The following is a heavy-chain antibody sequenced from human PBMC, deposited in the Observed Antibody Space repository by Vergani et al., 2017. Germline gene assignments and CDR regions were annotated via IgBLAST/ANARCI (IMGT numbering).Heavy chain of an antibody. V-gene: IGHV4-59*01. CDR3: ARGGAVAGLIDY. CDR2: IYYSGST. D-gene: IGHD6-19*01. Sequence: QVQLQESGPGLVKPSETLSLTCTVSGGSISSYYWSWIRQPPGKGLEWIGYIYYSGSTNYNPSIKSRVTISVDTSKNQFSLKLSSVTAADTAVYYCARGGAVAGLIDYWGQGTLVTVSS. CDR1: GGSISSYY. J-gene: IGHJ4*02.